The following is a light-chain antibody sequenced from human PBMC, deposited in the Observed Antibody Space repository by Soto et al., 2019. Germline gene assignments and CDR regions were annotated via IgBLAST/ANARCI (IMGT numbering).Light chain of an antibody. Sequence: EIVLTQSPGTLSLSRGEIATLSWGASQSVSNNYLAWYQQKPGQAPRLLIYGASNRATGIPDRFSGSGSGTDFTLTISRLEPEDFAVYYCQQYGSSGTFGQGTKVDIK. CDR2: GAS. CDR1: QSVSNNY. V-gene: IGKV3-20*01. CDR3: QQYGSSGT. J-gene: IGKJ1*01.